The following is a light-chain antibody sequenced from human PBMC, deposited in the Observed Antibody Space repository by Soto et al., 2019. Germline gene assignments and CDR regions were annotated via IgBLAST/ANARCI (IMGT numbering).Light chain of an antibody. J-gene: IGKJ2*01. V-gene: IGKV4-1*01. CDR2: WAS. CDR3: QHYYSSPYT. CDR1: QSVLYSSNNKNY. Sequence: DIVMTQSPDSLAVSLGERATINCKSSQSVLYSSNNKNYLAWYQQKPGQPPKLLIYWASTRESGVPDRFSGSGSGTDFTLTISRLQAEDVAVYDCQHYYSSPYTFGQGTKLESK.